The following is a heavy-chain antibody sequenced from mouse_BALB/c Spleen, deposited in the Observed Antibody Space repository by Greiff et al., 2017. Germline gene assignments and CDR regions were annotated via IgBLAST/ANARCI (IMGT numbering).Heavy chain of an antibody. D-gene: IGHD1-1*01. V-gene: IGHV1-74*01. J-gene: IGHJ4*01. CDR3: APITTNAMDY. CDR1: GYTFTSYW. Sequence: VKQSCKASGYTFTSYWMNWVKQRPEQGLEWIGRIDPYDSETHYNQKFKDKAILTVDKSSSTAYMQLSSLTSEDSAVYYCAPITTNAMDYWGQGTSVTVSS. CDR2: IDPYDSET.